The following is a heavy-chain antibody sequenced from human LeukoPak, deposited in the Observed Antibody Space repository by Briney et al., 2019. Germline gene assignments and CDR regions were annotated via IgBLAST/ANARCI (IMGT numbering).Heavy chain of an antibody. CDR2: IYYSGST. J-gene: IGHJ4*02. CDR1: GGSISSSSYY. D-gene: IGHD5-12*01. Sequence: PSETLSLTCTVSGGSISSSSYYWGWIRQPPGKGLEWIGSIYYSGSTYYNPSLKSRVTISVDTSKNQFSLKLSSVTAADTAVYYCAGQPSNSGYDCESSDWGQGTLVTVSS. V-gene: IGHV4-39*01. CDR3: AGQPSNSGYDCESSD.